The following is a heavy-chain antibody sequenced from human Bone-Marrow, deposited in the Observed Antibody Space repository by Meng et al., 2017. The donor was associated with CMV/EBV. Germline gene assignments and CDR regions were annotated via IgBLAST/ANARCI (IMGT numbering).Heavy chain of an antibody. CDR2: IYYSGST. CDR1: GGSISSSSYY. D-gene: IGHD6-19*01. CDR3: ARQSSGWLYYFDY. Sequence: SEPLSLTCTVSGGSISSSSYYWGWIRQPPGKGLEWIGSIYYSGSTYYNPSLKSRVTISVDTSKNQFSLKLSSVTAADTAVYYCARQSSGWLYYFDYWGQGTLVTVSS. V-gene: IGHV4-39*01. J-gene: IGHJ4*02.